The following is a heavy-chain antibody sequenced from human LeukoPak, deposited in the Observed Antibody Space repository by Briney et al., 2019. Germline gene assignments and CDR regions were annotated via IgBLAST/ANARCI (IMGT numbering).Heavy chain of an antibody. V-gene: IGHV4-34*01. CDR1: GGSFSGYY. J-gene: IGHJ4*02. Sequence: SETLSLTCAVYGGSFSGYYWSWIRQPPGKGLEWIGEINHSGSTNYNPSLKSRVTISVDTSKNQFSLKLSSVTAEDTAVYYCARDDGYSYGYGPFDYWGQGTLVTVSS. CDR3: ARDDGYSYGYGPFDY. D-gene: IGHD5-18*01. CDR2: INHSGST.